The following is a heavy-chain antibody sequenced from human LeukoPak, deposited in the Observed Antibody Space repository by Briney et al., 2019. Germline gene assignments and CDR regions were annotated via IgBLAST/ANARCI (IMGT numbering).Heavy chain of an antibody. CDR3: ARPRRGYSGYDYLYYFDY. CDR1: GYSFTSYW. V-gene: IGHV5-51*03. J-gene: IGHJ4*02. CDR2: IYPGDSDT. Sequence: KPGESLKISGKGSGYSFTSYWIGWVRQMPGKRLELMGIIYPGDSDTRYSPSFQGRVTISPDKSISTAYLQWNSLKASDTAMYYCARPRRGYSGYDYLYYFDYWGQGTLVTVSS. D-gene: IGHD5-12*01.